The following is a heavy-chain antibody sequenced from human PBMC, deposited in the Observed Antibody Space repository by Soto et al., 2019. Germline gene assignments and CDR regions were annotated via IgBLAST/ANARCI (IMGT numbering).Heavy chain of an antibody. J-gene: IGHJ6*02. CDR2: IMPVFATP. CDR1: GGTFSTSA. D-gene: IGHD3-3*02. CDR3: ARDKDRPQLGGNYYYILDV. Sequence: QVQLVQSGAEVKKPGSSVKVSCKASGGTFSTSAISWVRQAPGQGLEWVGGIMPVFATPDYAQKFQGRVTITEDESTTTAYLELTSLRTDDTAVYYCARDKDRPQLGGNYYYILDVWGQGTASTVSS. V-gene: IGHV1-69*12.